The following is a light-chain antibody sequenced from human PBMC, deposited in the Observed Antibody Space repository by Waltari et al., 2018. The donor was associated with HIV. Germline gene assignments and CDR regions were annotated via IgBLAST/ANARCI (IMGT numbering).Light chain of an antibody. CDR3: EAWGDSLTSFV. Sequence: QSVLTQPPSASETPGQRVTISCSGSSSNIGSNYVYWYQHLPGTAPKLLIYRNNQRPSGVPDRFSGSKSGTSASLAISGLRSEDEADYYCEAWGDSLTSFVFGTGTKVTVL. CDR1: SSNIGSNY. CDR2: RNN. V-gene: IGLV1-47*01. J-gene: IGLJ1*01.